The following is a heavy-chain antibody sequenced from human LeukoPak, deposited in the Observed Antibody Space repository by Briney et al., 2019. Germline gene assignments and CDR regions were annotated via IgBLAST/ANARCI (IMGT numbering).Heavy chain of an antibody. CDR1: GFSFDKCA. Sequence: GGSLRLSCAASGFSFDKCAMKWVRQAPGKGLEWVSEIGASGGGPQYADSVKGRFTISRDNAKNSVCLEMNSLRADDTAVYYCARSARLMKGVVEVTALDDWGQGTLVTVSS. D-gene: IGHD3-3*01. V-gene: IGHV3-23*01. CDR3: ARSARLMKGVVEVTALDD. CDR2: IGASGGGP. J-gene: IGHJ4*02.